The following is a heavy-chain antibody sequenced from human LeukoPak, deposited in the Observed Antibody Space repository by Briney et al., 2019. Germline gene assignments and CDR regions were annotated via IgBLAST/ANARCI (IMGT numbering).Heavy chain of an antibody. CDR1: GGSISSGGYY. D-gene: IGHD5-18*01. Sequence: SETLSLTCTVSGGSISSGGYYWSWIRQHPGKGLEWIGYIYYSGSTYYNPSLKSRVTISVDTSKNQFSLKLSSVTAADTAVYFCARDDTVISVFDIWGQGTMVTVS. CDR2: IYYSGST. J-gene: IGHJ3*02. V-gene: IGHV4-31*03. CDR3: ARDDTVISVFDI.